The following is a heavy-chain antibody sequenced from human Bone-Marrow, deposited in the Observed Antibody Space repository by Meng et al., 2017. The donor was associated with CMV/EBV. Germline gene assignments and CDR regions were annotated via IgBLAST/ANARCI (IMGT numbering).Heavy chain of an antibody. CDR3: ARDLVGYDAFDV. CDR2: INPDGGTT. D-gene: IGHD3-22*01. V-gene: IGHV1-18*01. J-gene: IGHJ3*01. Sequence: ASVKVSCKASGYTFTSYGISWVRQAPGQGLEWMGRINPDGGTTTYAQKFQGGVTLTSDTSTSTVYMELSSLRSEDTAVYYCARDLVGYDAFDVWGQGTMVTVS. CDR1: GYTFTSYG.